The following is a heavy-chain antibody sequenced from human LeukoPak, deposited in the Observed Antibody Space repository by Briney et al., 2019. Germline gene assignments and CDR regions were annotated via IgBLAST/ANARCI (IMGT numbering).Heavy chain of an antibody. CDR1: GVSISSYY. V-gene: IGHV4-59*01. CDR3: ARAYGSGLGY. J-gene: IGHJ4*02. Sequence: SETLSLTCTVSGVSISSYYWSWIRQPPGKGLEWIGYIYYSGSTNYNPSLKSRVTISVDTSKNQFSLKLSSVTAADTAVYYCARAYGSGLGYWGQGTLVTVSS. D-gene: IGHD3-10*01. CDR2: IYYSGST.